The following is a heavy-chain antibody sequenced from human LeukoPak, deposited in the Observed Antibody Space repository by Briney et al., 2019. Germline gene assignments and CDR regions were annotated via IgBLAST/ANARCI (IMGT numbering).Heavy chain of an antibody. CDR1: GLTFSLYC. CDR2: ISTNGGST. V-gene: IGHV3-64D*06. Sequence: GGSLRLSCSASGLTFSLYCMHWVRQAPGKGLEYVSGISTNGGSTYYADSVKGRFTISRDNSKNTLYLQMSTLRAEDTSVYYCVTELGIGGFDIWGQGTMVTVSS. CDR3: VTELGIGGFDI. J-gene: IGHJ3*02. D-gene: IGHD7-27*01.